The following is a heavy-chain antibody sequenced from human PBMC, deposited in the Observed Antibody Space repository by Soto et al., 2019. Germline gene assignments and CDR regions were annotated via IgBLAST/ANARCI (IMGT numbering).Heavy chain of an antibody. V-gene: IGHV2-5*01. CDR3: AKSGSSGWYGWFDP. D-gene: IGHD6-19*01. J-gene: IGHJ5*02. CDR1: GFSLRTSGVG. CDR2: IYWNDDK. Sequence: SGPTLVNPTHTLTLTCIFSGFSLRTSGVGVGWIRQPPGKALEWLGFIYWNDDKRYSPSLKSRLTITKDTSKNQVVLTMTNMDPVHTATYYCAKSGSSGWYGWFDPWGQGTLVTVSS.